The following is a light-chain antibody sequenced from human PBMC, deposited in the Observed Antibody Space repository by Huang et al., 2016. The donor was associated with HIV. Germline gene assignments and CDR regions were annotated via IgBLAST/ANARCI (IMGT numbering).Light chain of an antibody. Sequence: DIQMTQSPSSLSASVGDRVTITCRASQSISSYLNWYQQKPGKVPKLLIYAASSLQSGVPSRFSGSGSGTDFTLTVSNLQPEDFAAYYCQQSYSTPLTFGRGTKVEIK. V-gene: IGKV1-39*01. CDR3: QQSYSTPLT. J-gene: IGKJ4*01. CDR2: AAS. CDR1: QSISSY.